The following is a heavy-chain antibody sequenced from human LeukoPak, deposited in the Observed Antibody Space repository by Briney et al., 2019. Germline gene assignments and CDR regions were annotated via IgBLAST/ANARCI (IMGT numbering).Heavy chain of an antibody. CDR3: ATDQVSTVGPFGA. D-gene: IGHD5/OR15-5a*01. CDR2: ISGSGGST. Sequence: PGGSLRLSCAASGFTFSSYAMSWVRQAPGKGLEWVSAISGSGGSTYYADPVKGRFTISRDNSKNTLYLQMQSLRAEDTAVYYCATDQVSTVGPFGAWGQGTLVTVSS. V-gene: IGHV3-23*01. J-gene: IGHJ5*02. CDR1: GFTFSSYA.